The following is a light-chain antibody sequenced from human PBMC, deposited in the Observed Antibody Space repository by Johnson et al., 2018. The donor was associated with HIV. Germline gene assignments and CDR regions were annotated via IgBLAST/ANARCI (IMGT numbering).Light chain of an antibody. Sequence: QSVLTQPPSVSAAPGQKVTISCSGSSSNIGNNYVSWYQQLPGTAPKLLIYANNKRPSGIPDRFSGSKSGTSATLGITGLQTGDEADYYCGTWDNSLSAPRYVFGTGTKVTVL. CDR2: ANN. J-gene: IGLJ1*01. CDR1: SSNIGNNY. V-gene: IGLV1-51*01. CDR3: GTWDNSLSAPRYV.